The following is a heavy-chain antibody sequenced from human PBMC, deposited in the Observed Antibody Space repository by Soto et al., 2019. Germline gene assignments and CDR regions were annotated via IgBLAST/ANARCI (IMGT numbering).Heavy chain of an antibody. Sequence: ASVKVSCKASGYTFTSYAMHWVRQAPGQRLEWMGWINAGNGNTKYSQKFQGRVTITRDTSASTAYMELSSLRPEDTAVYYCARDYYLFCSGGSCYSGYGYWGQGTLVTVSS. CDR2: INAGNGNT. V-gene: IGHV1-3*01. CDR1: GYTFTSYA. J-gene: IGHJ4*02. D-gene: IGHD2-15*01. CDR3: ARDYYLFCSGGSCYSGYGY.